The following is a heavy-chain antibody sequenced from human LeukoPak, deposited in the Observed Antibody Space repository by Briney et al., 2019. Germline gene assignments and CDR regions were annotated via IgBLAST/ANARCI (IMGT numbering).Heavy chain of an antibody. CDR1: GFTFSRNG. CDR2: IWYDGSNK. J-gene: IGHJ5*02. D-gene: IGHD3-10*01. CDR3: ARDLHGSGSNWFDP. V-gene: IGHV3-33*01. Sequence: GGSLRLSCAASGFTFSRNGMHWVRQAPGKGLEWVAVIWYDGSNKYYADSVKGRFTISRDNSKNTLYLQMNSLRVEDTAVYYCARDLHGSGSNWFDPWGQGTLVTVSS.